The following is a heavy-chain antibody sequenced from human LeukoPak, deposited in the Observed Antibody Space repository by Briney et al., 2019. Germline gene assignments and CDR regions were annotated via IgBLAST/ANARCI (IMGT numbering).Heavy chain of an antibody. J-gene: IGHJ1*01. CDR3: ARGGYYYDSSGYYFQH. V-gene: IGHV4-38-2*02. D-gene: IGHD3-22*01. CDR1: GYSISSGYY. Sequence: SETLSLTCTVSGYSISSGYYWGWIRQPPGKGLEWIGSGSTYYNPSLKSRVTISVDTSKNQFSLKLSSVTAADTAVYYCARGGYYYDSSGYYFQHWGQGTPVTVSS. CDR2: SGST.